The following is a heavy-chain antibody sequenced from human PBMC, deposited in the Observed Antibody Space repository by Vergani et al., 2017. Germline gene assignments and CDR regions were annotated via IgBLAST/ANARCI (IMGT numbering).Heavy chain of an antibody. CDR2: IYPGDSDT. CDR3: ARHQYYYGSGTYRGGMDV. Sequence: EVQLVQSGAEAKKPGESLKISCKGSGYSFTSYWIGWVRQMPGKGLEWMGIIYPGDSDTRYSPSFQGQVTISADKSISTAYLQWSSLKASDTAMYYCARHQYYYGSGTYRGGMDVWGQGTTVTVSS. V-gene: IGHV5-51*01. D-gene: IGHD3-10*01. CDR1: GYSFTSYW. J-gene: IGHJ6*02.